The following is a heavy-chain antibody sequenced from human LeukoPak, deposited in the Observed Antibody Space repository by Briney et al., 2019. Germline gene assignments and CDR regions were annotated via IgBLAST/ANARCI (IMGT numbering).Heavy chain of an antibody. CDR1: GGSFSGYY. Sequence: SGTLSLTCAVYGGSFSGYYWSWIRQPPGKGLEWIGEINHSGSTNYNPSLKSRVTISVDTSKNQFSLKLSSVTAADTAVYYCARAINYFDYWGQGTLVTVSS. J-gene: IGHJ4*02. CDR2: INHSGST. CDR3: ARAINYFDY. D-gene: IGHD5-24*01. V-gene: IGHV4-34*01.